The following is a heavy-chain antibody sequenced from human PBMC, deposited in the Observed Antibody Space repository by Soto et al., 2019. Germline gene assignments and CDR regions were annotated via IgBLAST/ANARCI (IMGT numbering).Heavy chain of an antibody. Sequence: SETLSLTCAVYGGSFSGYYWSWIRQPPGKGLEWIGEINHSGSTNYNPSLKSRVTISVDTSKNQFSLKLSSVTAADTAVYYCARGFSGDDILTGYVPGDYFDYWGQGTLVTVSS. D-gene: IGHD3-9*01. CDR2: INHSGST. CDR3: ARGFSGDDILTGYVPGDYFDY. CDR1: GGSFSGYY. J-gene: IGHJ4*02. V-gene: IGHV4-34*01.